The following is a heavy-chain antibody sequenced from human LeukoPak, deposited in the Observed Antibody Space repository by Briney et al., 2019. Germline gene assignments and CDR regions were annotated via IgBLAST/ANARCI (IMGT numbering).Heavy chain of an antibody. CDR2: INHSGST. Sequence: PSETLSLTCAVYGGSFSGYYWSWIRQPPGKGLEWIGEINHSGSTNYNPSLKSRVTISVDTSKNQFSLKLSSVTAADTAVYYCARLIRQYRPHYFDYWGQGTLVTVSS. CDR1: GGSFSGYY. V-gene: IGHV4-34*01. D-gene: IGHD3-16*02. CDR3: ARLIRQYRPHYFDY. J-gene: IGHJ4*02.